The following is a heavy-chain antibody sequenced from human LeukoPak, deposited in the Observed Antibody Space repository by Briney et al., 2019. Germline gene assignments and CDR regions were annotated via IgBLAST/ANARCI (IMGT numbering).Heavy chain of an antibody. Sequence: PSETLSLTCSVSGGSISSGSYYWSWIRQPAGKGLEWIGRIYTSGSTNSNPSLKGRVTISVDTSKNQFSLKLSSVTAADTAVYYCARGFTIFGVVIIGEAFDIWGQGTMVTVSS. D-gene: IGHD3-3*01. J-gene: IGHJ3*02. CDR2: IYTSGST. CDR3: ARGFTIFGVVIIGEAFDI. CDR1: GGSISSGSYY. V-gene: IGHV4-61*02.